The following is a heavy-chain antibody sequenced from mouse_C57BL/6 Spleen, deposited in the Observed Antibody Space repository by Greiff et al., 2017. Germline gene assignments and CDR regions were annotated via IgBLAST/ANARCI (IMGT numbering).Heavy chain of an antibody. CDR1: GFTFSSYA. Sequence: EVMLVESGEGLVKPGGSLKLSCAASGFTFSSYAMSWVRQTPEKRLEWVAYISSGGDYIYYADTVKGRFTISRDNARNTLYLQMSSLKSEDTAMYYCTRARYYDYDGGYFDVWGTGTTVTVSS. D-gene: IGHD2-4*01. CDR2: ISSGGDYI. CDR3: TRARYYDYDGGYFDV. J-gene: IGHJ1*03. V-gene: IGHV5-9-1*02.